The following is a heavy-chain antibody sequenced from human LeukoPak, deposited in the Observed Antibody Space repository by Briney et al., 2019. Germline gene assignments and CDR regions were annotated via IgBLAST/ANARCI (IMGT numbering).Heavy chain of an antibody. CDR1: GGSITNYY. CDR3: ARHLFGSGYYPDY. J-gene: IGHJ4*02. CDR2: IYYSGVT. D-gene: IGHD3-22*01. Sequence: SETLSLTCTVSGGSITNYYWGWIRQPPGKGLEWIGTIYYSGVTYYNPSLRTRVTISVDTSKKQFSLKLSSVTAADTAVYYCARHLFGSGYYPDYWGQGTLVTVSS. V-gene: IGHV4-39*01.